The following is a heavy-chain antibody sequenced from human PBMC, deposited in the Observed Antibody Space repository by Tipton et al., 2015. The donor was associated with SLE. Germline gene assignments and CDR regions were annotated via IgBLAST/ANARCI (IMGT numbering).Heavy chain of an antibody. CDR3: ARDVGVVEDGMSWFDP. CDR1: SSSSYY. CDR2: INQDGSEK. Sequence: SSSSYYWGWIRQPPGKGLEWVANINQDGSEKYLVDSVKGRSTISRDNANNTHLQMNSLRAEDTAVYYCARDVGVVEDGMSWFDPWGQGTLVTVSS. J-gene: IGHJ5*02. D-gene: IGHD2-2*01. V-gene: IGHV3-7*01.